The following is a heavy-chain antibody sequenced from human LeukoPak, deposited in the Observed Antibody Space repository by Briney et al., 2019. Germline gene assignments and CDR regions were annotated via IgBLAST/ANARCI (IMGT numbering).Heavy chain of an antibody. J-gene: IGHJ4*02. D-gene: IGHD6-13*01. V-gene: IGHV5-51*01. CDR2: IYPGDSDT. CDR3: ARRRGSSWYKGEPYYFDY. CDR1: GYSFTSYW. Sequence: GESLKISCKGSGYSFTSYWIGWVRQMPGKGLEWMGIIYPGDSDTRYSPSFQGQVTISADKSISTAYLQWSSLKASDTAMYYCARRRGSSWYKGEPYYFDYWGQGTLVTVSS.